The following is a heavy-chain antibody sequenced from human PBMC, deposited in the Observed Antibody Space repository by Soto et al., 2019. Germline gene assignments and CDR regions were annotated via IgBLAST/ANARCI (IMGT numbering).Heavy chain of an antibody. CDR3: ARTLFPYYDYIWGSEWDWFDP. Sequence: QVPLVQSGAEVKKPGASVKVSCKASGYTFTGYDINWVRQATGQGLEWMGWMNPNSGNTGYAQKFQGRVTMTRNTSISTAYMELSSLRSEDTAVYYCARTLFPYYDYIWGSEWDWFDPWGQGTLVTVSS. CDR2: MNPNSGNT. D-gene: IGHD3-16*01. CDR1: GYTFTGYD. J-gene: IGHJ5*02. V-gene: IGHV1-8*01.